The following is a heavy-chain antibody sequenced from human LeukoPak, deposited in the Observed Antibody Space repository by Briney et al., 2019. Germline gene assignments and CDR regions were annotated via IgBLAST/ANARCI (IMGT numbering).Heavy chain of an antibody. Sequence: GESLKISCKGSGYNFAGYWIAWVRQMPGKGLEWMGIIYLRDSDARYSPSFQGQVTISADKATDTAFLQWSNLEASDTAVYYCARQSGGWYYGMDVWGQGTTVTVSS. V-gene: IGHV5-51*01. CDR1: GYNFAGYW. CDR2: IYLRDSDA. CDR3: ARQSGGWYYGMDV. J-gene: IGHJ6*02. D-gene: IGHD6-19*01.